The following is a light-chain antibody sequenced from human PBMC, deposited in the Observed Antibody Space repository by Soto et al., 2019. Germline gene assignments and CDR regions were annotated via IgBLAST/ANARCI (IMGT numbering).Light chain of an antibody. CDR3: QQSYSTPLT. CDR1: QSISSY. J-gene: IGKJ3*01. CDR2: AAS. Sequence: DIQMTQSPSSLSASVGDRVTNTCRASQSISSYLNWYQQKPGKAPRLLIYAASNLQSGVPSRFSGSGSGADFTLTISSLQPEDFATYYCQQSYSTPLTFGPGTKVEIK. V-gene: IGKV1-39*01.